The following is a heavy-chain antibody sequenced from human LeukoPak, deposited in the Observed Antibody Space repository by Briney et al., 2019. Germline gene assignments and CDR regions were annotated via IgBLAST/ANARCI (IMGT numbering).Heavy chain of an antibody. CDR2: INHSGST. J-gene: IGHJ4*02. Sequence: SETLSLTCAVYGGSFSGYYWSWIRQPPGKGLEWIGEINHSGSTNYNPSLKSRVTISVDTSKNQFSLKLGSVTAADTAVYYCARDNDYFDYWGQGTLVTVSS. V-gene: IGHV4-34*01. CDR3: ARDNDYFDY. CDR1: GGSFSGYY. D-gene: IGHD1-1*01.